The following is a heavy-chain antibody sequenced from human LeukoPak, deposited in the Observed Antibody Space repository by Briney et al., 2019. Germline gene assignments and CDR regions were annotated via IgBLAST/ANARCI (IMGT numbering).Heavy chain of an antibody. CDR2: VSWNSGCV. CDR1: GFIFDDYA. CDR3: AKFGSDSDY. J-gene: IGHJ4*02. Sequence: GRSLRLSCAASGFIFDDYAMHWVRQAPWRGVEWVLGVSWNSGCVGYADSVKGRFNISRDNAKHSLYLQMNSLRAEDTALYYCAKFGSDSDYWGQGTLVTVSS. D-gene: IGHD1-14*01. V-gene: IGHV3-9*01.